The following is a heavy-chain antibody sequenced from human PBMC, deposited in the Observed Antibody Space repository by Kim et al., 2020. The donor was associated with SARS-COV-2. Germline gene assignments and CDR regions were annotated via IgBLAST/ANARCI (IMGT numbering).Heavy chain of an antibody. V-gene: IGHV1-69*13. CDR1: GGTFSSYA. Sequence: SVKVSCKASGGTFSSYAISWVRQAPGQGLEWMGGIIPIFGTANYAQKFQGRVTITADESTSTAYMELSSLRSEDTAVYYCAREEARYGSSGWPLKWDYYYGMDVWGQGTTVTVSS. CDR2: IIPIFGTA. D-gene: IGHD6-19*01. J-gene: IGHJ6*02. CDR3: AREEARYGSSGWPLKWDYYYGMDV.